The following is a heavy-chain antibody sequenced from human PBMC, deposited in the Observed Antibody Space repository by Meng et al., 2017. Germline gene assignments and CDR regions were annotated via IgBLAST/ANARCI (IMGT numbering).Heavy chain of an antibody. CDR1: GAFCRVYS. D-gene: IGHD3-10*01. J-gene: IGHJ5*02. CDR3: ARKFTMVQGIYNWFDP. Sequence: QVQLQLWRPGLLMPTPTSSLNGSVYGAFCRVYSCGCIRQPPGTGLGWIGEINHIASTNSTPSIKSRVTISADTSKDPFSLKLSSVTAADTAVSSCARKFTMVQGIYNWFDPWGQGTLVTVSS. V-gene: IGHV4-34*01. CDR2: INHIAST.